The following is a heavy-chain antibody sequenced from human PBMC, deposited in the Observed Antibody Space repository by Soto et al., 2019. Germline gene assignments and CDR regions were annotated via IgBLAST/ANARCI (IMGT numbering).Heavy chain of an antibody. V-gene: IGHV3-73*01. D-gene: IGHD4-17*01. CDR2: IRSKTNNFAT. CDR1: GPAFHGSA. Sequence: PRGSLILSSTTSGPAFHGSAIHCVRQGPGKGLEWVGRIRSKTNNFATEYGASVKGRFIISRDNSKSTAYLQMNSLKTEDTAIYYCTRPDYGGNFRTGDYWGQGT. J-gene: IGHJ4*02. CDR3: TRPDYGGNFRTGDY.